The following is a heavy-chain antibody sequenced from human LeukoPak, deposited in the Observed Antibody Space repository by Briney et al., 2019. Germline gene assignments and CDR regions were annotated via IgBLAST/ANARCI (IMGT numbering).Heavy chain of an antibody. CDR1: GDSFSSNSAA. Sequence: SQTLSLTCAISGDSFSSNSAAWNWIRQSPSRGLEWLGRTYYRSKWYNDYAVSVKSRITINPDTSKNQFSLQLNSVTPEDTAVYYCARDPWSSGWSDYYYYGMDVWGQGTTVTVSS. J-gene: IGHJ6*02. CDR2: TYYRSKWYN. CDR3: ARDPWSSGWSDYYYYGMDV. D-gene: IGHD6-19*01. V-gene: IGHV6-1*01.